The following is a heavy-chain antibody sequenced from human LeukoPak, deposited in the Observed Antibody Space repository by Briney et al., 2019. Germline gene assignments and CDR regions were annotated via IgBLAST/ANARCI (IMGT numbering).Heavy chain of an antibody. CDR3: ARVVVPAAIGWRIFAFDI. CDR2: ISSTSSTI. CDR1: GFTFSSYS. J-gene: IGHJ3*02. V-gene: IGHV3-48*04. Sequence: PGGSLRLSCAASGFTFSSYSMNWVRQAPGKGLEWVSYISSTSSTIHYADSVRGRFTISRDNAKNSLYLRMNSLRAEDTAVYYCARVVVPAAIGWRIFAFDIWGQGTMVTVSS. D-gene: IGHD2-2*01.